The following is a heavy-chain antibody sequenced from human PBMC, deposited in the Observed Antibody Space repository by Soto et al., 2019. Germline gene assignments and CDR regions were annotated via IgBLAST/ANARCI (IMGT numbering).Heavy chain of an antibody. CDR3: ARALYSYGPKFDP. V-gene: IGHV4-59*01. CDR2: IYYSGST. D-gene: IGHD5-18*01. Sequence: TSETLSVTCTVSGGSISSYYWSWIRNPPGKGLEWIGYIYYSGSTNYNPSLKSRVTISVDTSKNQFSLKLSSVTAADTAVYYCARALYSYGPKFDPWGQGTLVTVS. J-gene: IGHJ5*02. CDR1: GGSISSYY.